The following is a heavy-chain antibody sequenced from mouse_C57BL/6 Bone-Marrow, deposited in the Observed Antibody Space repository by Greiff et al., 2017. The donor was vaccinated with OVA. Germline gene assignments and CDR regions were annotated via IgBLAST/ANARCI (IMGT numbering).Heavy chain of an antibody. CDR1: GYTFTTYP. CDR3: AKGGGYDGAMDY. Sequence: QVQLQQSGAELVKPGASVKMSCKASGYTFTTYPIEWMKQNHGKSLEWIGNFHPYNDDTKYNEKFKGKATLTVEKSSSTVYLERSRLTSGDSAVYVCAKGGGYDGAMDYWGQGTSVTVSS. V-gene: IGHV1-47*01. D-gene: IGHD2-2*01. CDR2: FHPYNDDT. J-gene: IGHJ4*01.